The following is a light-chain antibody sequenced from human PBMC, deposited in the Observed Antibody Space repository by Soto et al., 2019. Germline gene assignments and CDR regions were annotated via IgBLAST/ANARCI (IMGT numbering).Light chain of an antibody. CDR3: QQGSNWPRT. Sequence: EIVLTQSPATLPLSPGERATLSCRASQSVSSYLAWYQQKPGQAPRLLIYDASNRATGIPARFSGSGSGTAVDLTISCLELEDSAVYYCQQGSNWPRTFGRGTEVEIK. J-gene: IGKJ1*01. V-gene: IGKV3-11*01. CDR2: DAS. CDR1: QSVSSY.